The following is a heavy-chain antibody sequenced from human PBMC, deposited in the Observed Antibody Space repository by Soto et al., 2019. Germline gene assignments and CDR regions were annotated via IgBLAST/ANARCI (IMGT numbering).Heavy chain of an antibody. CDR1: GFTFNNYG. J-gene: IGHJ2*01. D-gene: IGHD3-22*01. CDR2: IWYDGSHE. V-gene: IGHV3-33*01. CDR3: ARDRYSYDSRAYQGVDWYFDL. Sequence: GGSLRLSCAASGFTFNNYGMHWVRQAPGKGLEWVAVIWYDGSHESYADSVKGRFTISRDNSKNTLYLQMSSLRAEDTAVYYCARDRYSYDSRAYQGVDWYFDLWGRGTLVTVSS.